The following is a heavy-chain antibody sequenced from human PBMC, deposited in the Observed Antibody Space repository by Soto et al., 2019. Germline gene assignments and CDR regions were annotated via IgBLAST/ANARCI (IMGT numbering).Heavy chain of an antibody. CDR2: IIPIFGTA. V-gene: IGHV1-69*13. CDR3: ARDGSLYYYDSSGYYNYFDY. D-gene: IGHD3-22*01. J-gene: IGHJ4*02. Sequence: VKVSCKASGGTFSSYASSWVRHAPGQWLEWMGGIIPIFGTANYAQKFQGRVTITADESTSTAYMELSSLRSEDTAVYYCARDGSLYYYDSSGYYNYFDYWGQGTLVTVS. CDR1: GGTFSSYA.